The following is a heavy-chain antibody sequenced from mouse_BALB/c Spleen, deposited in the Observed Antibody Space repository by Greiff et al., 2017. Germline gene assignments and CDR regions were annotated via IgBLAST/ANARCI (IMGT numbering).Heavy chain of an antibody. CDR2: ISSGSSTI. V-gene: IGHV5-17*02. J-gene: IGHJ4*01. CDR3: ARKRTPHYYAMDY. CDR1: GFTFSSFG. Sequence: DVQLVESGGGLVQPGGSRKLSCAASGFTFSSFGMHWVRQAPEKGLEWVAYISSGSSTIYYADTVKGRFTISRDNPKNTLFLQMTSLRSEDTAMYYCARKRTPHYYAMDYWGQGTSVTVSS.